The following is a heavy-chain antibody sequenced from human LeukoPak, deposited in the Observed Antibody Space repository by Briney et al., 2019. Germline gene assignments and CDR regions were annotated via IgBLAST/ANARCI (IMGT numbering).Heavy chain of an antibody. CDR3: AKDGNRYYYYGMDV. CDR1: GFTVSSNY. D-gene: IGHD1-14*01. CDR2: IYSGGST. J-gene: IGHJ6*02. Sequence: GALRLSCAASGFTVSSNYMSWIRQAPGKGLEWVSVIYSGGSTYYADSVKGRFTISRDNSKNTLYLQMNSLRAEDTAVYYCAKDGNRYYYYGMDVWGQGTTVTVSS. V-gene: IGHV3-53*01.